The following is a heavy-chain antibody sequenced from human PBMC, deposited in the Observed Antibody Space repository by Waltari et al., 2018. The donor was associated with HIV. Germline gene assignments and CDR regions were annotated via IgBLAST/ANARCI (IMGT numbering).Heavy chain of an antibody. CDR1: GFSFIKYS. J-gene: IGHJ4*02. CDR2: ISSGSSAR. D-gene: IGHD2-21*02. Sequence: EVQLVESGGGLVQPGGSLRLSCEASGFSFIKYSMHWVRQAPGKGLGWVSYISSGSSARYYADSLKGRFTISRDKAKNSLYLQRYSLRPEDTAVYYCARDGDRRDFDYWGQGTLVTVSS. V-gene: IGHV3-48*01. CDR3: ARDGDRRDFDY.